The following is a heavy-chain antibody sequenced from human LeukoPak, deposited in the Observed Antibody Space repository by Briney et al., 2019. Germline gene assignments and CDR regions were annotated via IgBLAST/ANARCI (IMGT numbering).Heavy chain of an antibody. CDR3: AIDGQGLPYWFAP. J-gene: IGHJ5*02. Sequence: SEPLSPTCTVSGDTISGYYWSWIRQPPGKGLEWIGYIHFRGSTNYSPSLRSRVTISLDMSKNQFSLQVTSVTAAATAVYYCAIDGQGLPYWFAPWGGGSLLSVPS. D-gene: IGHD6-19*01. CDR1: GDTISGYY. CDR2: IHFRGST. V-gene: IGHV4-59*12.